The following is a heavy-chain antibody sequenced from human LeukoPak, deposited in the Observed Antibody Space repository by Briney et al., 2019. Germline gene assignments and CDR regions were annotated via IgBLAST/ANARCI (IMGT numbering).Heavy chain of an antibody. CDR2: IIPIFGTA. CDR3: ARTNTYYYDSSGYYD. D-gene: IGHD3-22*01. J-gene: IGHJ4*02. Sequence: SVKVSCKSSGGTFSSYAISWVRQAPGQGLEWMGGIIPIFGTANYAQKFQGRVTITSDESTSTAYMELSSLRSEDTAVYYCARTNTYYYDSSGYYDWGQGTLVTVSS. CDR1: GGTFSSYA. V-gene: IGHV1-69*13.